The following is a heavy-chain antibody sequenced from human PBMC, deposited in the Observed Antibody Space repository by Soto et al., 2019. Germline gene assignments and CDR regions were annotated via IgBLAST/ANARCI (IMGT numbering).Heavy chain of an antibody. Sequence: PSPTLSLTCANSGDSVSSNTAAWNWIRQSPSRGLEWLGRTYYKSKWYNDYAVSVKSRITINPDTSKNQFSLQLNSVTPEDTAVYYCARVLGYSYGYYYYYGMDVWGQGTTVTVSS. V-gene: IGHV6-1*01. D-gene: IGHD5-18*01. CDR2: TYYKSKWYN. CDR1: GDSVSSNTAA. CDR3: ARVLGYSYGYYYYYGMDV. J-gene: IGHJ6*02.